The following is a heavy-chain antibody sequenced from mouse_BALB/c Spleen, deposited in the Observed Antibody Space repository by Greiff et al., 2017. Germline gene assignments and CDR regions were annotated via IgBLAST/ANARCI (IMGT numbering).Heavy chain of an antibody. CDR1: GYTFTNYW. V-gene: IGHV1-63*02. CDR3: ARRARATYFDY. CDR2: IYPGGGYT. D-gene: IGHD3-1*01. J-gene: IGHJ2*01. Sequence: VKLMESGAELVRPGTSVKISCKASGYTFTNYWLGWVKQRPGHGLEWIGDIYPGGGYTNYNEKFKGKATLTADTSSSTAYMQLSSLTSEDSAVYFCARRARATYFDYWGQGTTLTVSA.